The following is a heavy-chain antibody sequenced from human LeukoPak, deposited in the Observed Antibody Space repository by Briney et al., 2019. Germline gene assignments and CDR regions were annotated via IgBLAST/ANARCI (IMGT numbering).Heavy chain of an antibody. V-gene: IGHV3-23*01. J-gene: IGHJ4*02. Sequence: GGSLRLSCAASGFTFSSYAMTWVRQAPGKGLEWVSAVSGSGGSTYYADSVKGRFTISRDNSKNTLYLQMNSLRAEDTAVYYCAKDGGDIVVVPALDYDYWGQGTLVTVSS. CDR1: GFTFSSYA. D-gene: IGHD2-2*01. CDR2: VSGSGGST. CDR3: AKDGGDIVVVPALDYDY.